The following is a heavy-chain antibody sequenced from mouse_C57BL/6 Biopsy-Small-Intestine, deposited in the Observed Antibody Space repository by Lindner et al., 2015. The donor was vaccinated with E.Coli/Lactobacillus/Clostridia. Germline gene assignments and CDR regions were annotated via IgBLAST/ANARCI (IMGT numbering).Heavy chain of an antibody. CDR1: GYTLTDYW. V-gene: IGHV1-9*01. CDR2: ILPGSGSI. Sequence: VQLQESGAELMKPGASVKLSCKATGYTLTDYWIEWVKQRPGHGLEWIGEILPGSGSINYSEKFKDKATFTAETSSNTVYMQLSSLTTEDSAIYYCARAMMAAFAYWGQGTLVTVSA. CDR3: ARAMMAAFAY. J-gene: IGHJ3*01. D-gene: IGHD2-3*01.